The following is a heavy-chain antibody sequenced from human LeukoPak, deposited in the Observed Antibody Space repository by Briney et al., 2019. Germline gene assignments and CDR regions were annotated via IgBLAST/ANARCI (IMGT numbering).Heavy chain of an antibody. J-gene: IGHJ4*02. CDR2: ISSNSGGI. V-gene: IGHV3-9*03. D-gene: IGHD3-10*01. CDR1: GFTFDDYA. CDR3: ARTGPYYYGSGSYHSLDY. Sequence: GGSLRLSCAASGFTFDDYAIHWVRQAPGKGLEWVSGISSNSGGIDYADSVKGRFTISRDNSKNTLYLQMNSLRADDMAVYYCARTGPYYYGSGSYHSLDYWGQGTLVTVSS.